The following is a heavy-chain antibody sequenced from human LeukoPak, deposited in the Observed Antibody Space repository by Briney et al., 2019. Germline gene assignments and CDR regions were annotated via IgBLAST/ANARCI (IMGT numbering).Heavy chain of an antibody. J-gene: IGHJ4*02. Sequence: SETLSLTCTVSGGSISNAAYYWSWIRQHPGKGLEWIGYIYYSGSTYYNPSLKSRVTISVDTSMNQFSLEVNSVTAADMAVYYCARAPYLGEDPPHFDYWGQGTLVTVSS. D-gene: IGHD3-10*01. CDR1: GGSISNAAYY. CDR3: ARAPYLGEDPPHFDY. CDR2: IYYSGST. V-gene: IGHV4-31*03.